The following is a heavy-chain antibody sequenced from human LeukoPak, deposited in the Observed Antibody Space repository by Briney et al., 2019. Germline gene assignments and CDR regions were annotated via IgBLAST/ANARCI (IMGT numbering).Heavy chain of an antibody. V-gene: IGHV3-48*02. CDR2: ISSSSSTI. J-gene: IGHJ6*02. CDR1: GFTFSSYS. D-gene: IGHD2-8*01. Sequence: PGGSLRLSCAASGFTFSSYSMNWVRQAPGKGLEWVSYISSSSSTIYYADSVKGRFTISRDNAKNSLYLQMNSLRDEVTAVYYCARDTTVDIVLMVYTPNGMDVWGQGTTVTVSS. CDR3: ARDTTVDIVLMVYTPNGMDV.